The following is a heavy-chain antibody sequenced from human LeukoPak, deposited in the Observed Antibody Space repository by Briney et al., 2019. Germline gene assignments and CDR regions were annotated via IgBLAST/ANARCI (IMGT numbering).Heavy chain of an antibody. Sequence: GGSLRLSCAASGFTFDDYVMHWVRQAPGKGLEWVSLITGDGGRTSYADSVRGRFTISRDNSKNSLYLQMNSLRTEGTALYYCAKDFRAGPFDYWGQGTLATVSS. J-gene: IGHJ4*02. V-gene: IGHV3-43*02. CDR3: AKDFRAGPFDY. CDR2: ITGDGGRT. CDR1: GFTFDDYV.